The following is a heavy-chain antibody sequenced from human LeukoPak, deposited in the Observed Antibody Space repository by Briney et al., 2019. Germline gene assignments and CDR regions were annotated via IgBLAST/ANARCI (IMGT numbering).Heavy chain of an antibody. D-gene: IGHD7-27*01. CDR1: GGSISSYY. CDR3: ARGYNWGSPTRNFYYLDV. J-gene: IGHJ6*03. V-gene: IGHV4-4*07. Sequence: SETLSLTCTVSGGSISSYYWSWIRQPAGRGLEWIGRIYTSGSTNYNPSLKSRVTMSVDTSKNQFSLKLRSVTAADTAVYYCARGYNWGSPTRNFYYLDVWGKGTTVTVSS. CDR2: IYTSGST.